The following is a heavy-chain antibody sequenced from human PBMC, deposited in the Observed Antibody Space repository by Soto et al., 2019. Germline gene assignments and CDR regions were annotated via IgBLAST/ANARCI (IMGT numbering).Heavy chain of an antibody. Sequence: SETLSLTCTVSGGSISSGGYYWSWIRQHPGKGLEWIGYIYYSGSTYYNPSLKSRVTISVDTSKNQFSLKLSSVTAADTAVYYCAREATANWFDPWGQGTLVTVSS. D-gene: IGHD1-26*01. CDR3: AREATANWFDP. J-gene: IGHJ5*02. V-gene: IGHV4-31*03. CDR2: IYYSGST. CDR1: GGSISSGGYY.